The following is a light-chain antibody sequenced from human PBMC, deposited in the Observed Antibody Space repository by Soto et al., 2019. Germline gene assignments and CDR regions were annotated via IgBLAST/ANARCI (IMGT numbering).Light chain of an antibody. J-gene: IGKJ1*01. CDR1: QSVSSN. CDR3: QQYNNWPTWT. CDR2: SAS. Sequence: EIVMTQSPATLSVSAGERATLSCRASQSVSSNLAWYQQKPGQAPRLLIYSASTRATGIPARFSGSGSGTEFTLTISSLQSEDFAVYYCQQYNNWPTWTFGQGTKVDIK. V-gene: IGKV3-15*01.